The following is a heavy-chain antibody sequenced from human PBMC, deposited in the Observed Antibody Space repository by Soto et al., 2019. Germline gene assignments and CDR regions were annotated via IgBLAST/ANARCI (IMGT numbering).Heavy chain of an antibody. CDR2: ISSGSSYI. J-gene: IGHJ5*01. D-gene: IGHD3-10*01. V-gene: IGHV3-21*01. CDR1: GFTFSDYT. Sequence: EVQLVESGGGRVKPGGSLRLSCAASGFTFSDYTMNWVRQAPGKGLEWLSSISSGSSYIYYAESVRCRFTISRDNAKNSLFLKMNSLRAEDTAVYYCASDILSGGAYPDSWGRGTRVTVSS. CDR3: ASDILSGGAYPDS.